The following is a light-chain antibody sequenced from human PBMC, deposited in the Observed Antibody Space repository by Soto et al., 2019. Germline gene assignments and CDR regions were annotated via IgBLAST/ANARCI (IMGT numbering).Light chain of an antibody. J-gene: IGLJ2*01. Sequence: QSALTQPASVSGSPGQSITISCTGTSSDVGGYKYVSWYQHYPGKVPKLLIYDVTNRPSGVSDRFSGSKSGNTASLTISGLPAEDEADYYCSSYTSGSSLVVFGGGTKLTVL. V-gene: IGLV2-14*03. CDR2: DVT. CDR1: SSDVGGYKY. CDR3: SSYTSGSSLVV.